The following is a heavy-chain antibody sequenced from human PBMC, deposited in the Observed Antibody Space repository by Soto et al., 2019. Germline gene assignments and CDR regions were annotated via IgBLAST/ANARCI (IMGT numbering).Heavy chain of an antibody. V-gene: IGHV5-51*01. CDR1: GYDFTTYW. J-gene: IGHJ6*02. Sequence: PGESLKISCKGSGYDFTTYWIGWVRQMPGKGLEWMGIIYPGDSDTRYSPSFQGQVTISADNSISTAYLQWGSLRASDTAVYYCASRPHYYDSSGLYYYGMDVWGQGTTVTVSS. CDR3: ASRPHYYDSSGLYYYGMDV. CDR2: IYPGDSDT. D-gene: IGHD3-22*01.